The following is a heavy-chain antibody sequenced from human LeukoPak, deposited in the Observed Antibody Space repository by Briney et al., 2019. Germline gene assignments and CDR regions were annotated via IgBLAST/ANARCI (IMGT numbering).Heavy chain of an antibody. CDR1: GYTFTSYG. D-gene: IGHD6-13*01. V-gene: IGHV1-18*01. J-gene: IGHJ4*02. Sequence: ASVKVSCKASGYTFTSYGINWVRQAPGQGLEWMGWISAYNTNYPQKLQGRVTTTTDTSTSTAYMELRSLISDDTAVYYCARGLYSSSPTGALDYWGQGTLVTVSS. CDR2: ISAYNT. CDR3: ARGLYSSSPTGALDY.